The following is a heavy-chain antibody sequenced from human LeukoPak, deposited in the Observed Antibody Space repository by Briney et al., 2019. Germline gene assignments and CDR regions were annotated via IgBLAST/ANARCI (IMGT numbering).Heavy chain of an antibody. CDR2: MNIDGSQK. D-gene: IGHD3-16*01. CDR1: GFSFSTSW. CDR3: ARDPSWGALDY. J-gene: IGHJ4*02. Sequence: GGSLRLSCTASGFSFSTSWMTWVRQTPEKGLEWVANMNIDGSQKYPGDSVEGRFSISRDNVKNTLYLQINSLRVEDTAIYYCARDPSWGALDYWGQGALVIVSS. V-gene: IGHV3-7*03.